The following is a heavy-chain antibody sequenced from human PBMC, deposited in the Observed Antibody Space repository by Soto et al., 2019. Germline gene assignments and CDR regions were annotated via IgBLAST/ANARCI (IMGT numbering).Heavy chain of an antibody. CDR1: GYTFTGYY. Sequence: ASVKVSCKASGYTFTGYYMHWVRQAPGQGLEWMGWIDPNSGGTNYAQKFQGWVTMTRDTSISTGYMELSRLRSDDTAVYYCARAVAVAADFDYWGQGTLVTVSS. V-gene: IGHV1-2*04. CDR2: IDPNSGGT. CDR3: ARAVAVAADFDY. J-gene: IGHJ4*02. D-gene: IGHD6-19*01.